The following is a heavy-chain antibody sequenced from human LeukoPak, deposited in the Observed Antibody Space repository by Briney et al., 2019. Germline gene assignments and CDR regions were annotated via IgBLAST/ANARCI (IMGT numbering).Heavy chain of an antibody. CDR1: GGPITAYY. CDR3: ATGQILFGSHY. J-gene: IGHJ4*02. V-gene: IGHV4-59*01. CDR2: VYYTGST. D-gene: IGHD3-10*01. Sequence: SETLSLTCTISGGPITAYYWSWIRQPPGKGLEWIGYVYYTGSTNYNPSLNSRLTISLDTSKDQFSLRLTSVTAADTAVYYCATGQILFGSHYWGLGTLVTVSS.